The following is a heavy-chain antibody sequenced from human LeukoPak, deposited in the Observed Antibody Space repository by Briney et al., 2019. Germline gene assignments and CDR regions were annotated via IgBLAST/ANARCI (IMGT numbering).Heavy chain of an antibody. J-gene: IGHJ4*02. CDR2: ITAGSTTI. CDR3: VRDPDALDY. Sequence: LTGGSLRLPCAASGFTFSAYSMNWVRQAPGEGLEWVAYITAGSTTIYYADSVEGRFTISRDNAKNSLYLQMNSLTDRDTAVYYCVRDPDALDYWGRGTLVTVSS. V-gene: IGHV3-48*02. CDR1: GFTFSAYS.